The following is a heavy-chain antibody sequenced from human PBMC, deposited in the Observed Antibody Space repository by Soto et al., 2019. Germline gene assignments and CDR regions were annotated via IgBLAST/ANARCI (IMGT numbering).Heavy chain of an antibody. CDR1: GGSISSYY. D-gene: IGHD2-8*01. V-gene: IGHV4-59*01. J-gene: IGHJ6*02. CDR2: IYYSGST. Sequence: PSETLSLTCTVSGGSISSYYWSWIRQPPGKGLEWIGYIYYSGSTNYNPSLKSRVTISVDTSKNQFSLKLSSVTAADTAVYYCARDARYCTNGVCYYYYYGMDVWGQGTTVTVSS. CDR3: ARDARYCTNGVCYYYYYGMDV.